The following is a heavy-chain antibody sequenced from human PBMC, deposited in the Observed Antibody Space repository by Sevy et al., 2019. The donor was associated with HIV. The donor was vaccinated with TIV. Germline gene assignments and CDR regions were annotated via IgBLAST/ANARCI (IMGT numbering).Heavy chain of an antibody. CDR1: GGSISSGGYY. J-gene: IGHJ4*02. V-gene: IGHV4-31*03. CDR2: IYYSGST. D-gene: IGHD1-20*01. CDR3: ARGRYNWNQYYFDY. Sequence: SETLSLTCTVSGGSISSGGYYWSWIRQHPGKGLEWIGYIYYSGSTYYNPSLKSRVTISEDTSKNQFSLKLSSVTAADTAVYYCARGRYNWNQYYFDYWGQGTLVTVSS.